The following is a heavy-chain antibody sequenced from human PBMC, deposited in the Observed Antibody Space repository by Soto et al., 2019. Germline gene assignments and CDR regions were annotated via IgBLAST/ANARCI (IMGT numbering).Heavy chain of an antibody. D-gene: IGHD3-9*01. Sequence: QVQLQESGPGLVKPSETLSLTCTVSGGSISSYYWSWIRQPPGKGLEWIGYIYYSGSTNYNPSLKSRGTISVDTSKNRFSLKLSSVPAAYTAVYYCARNYYDILTANRPYYYYYYMDVWGKGTTVTVSS. CDR1: GGSISSYY. J-gene: IGHJ6*03. CDR2: IYYSGST. CDR3: ARNYYDILTANRPYYYYYYMDV. V-gene: IGHV4-59*08.